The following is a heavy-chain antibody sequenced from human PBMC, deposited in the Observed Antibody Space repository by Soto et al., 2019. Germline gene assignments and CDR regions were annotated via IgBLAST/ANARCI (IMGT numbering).Heavy chain of an antibody. V-gene: IGHV3-30*19. Sequence: QVQLVESGGGVVQPGTSLRLSCVGSGFTFRSYVIHWVRQAPGKGLEWVALTSYDGSNKYYDDSVKGRFTISRDNSTNTVDLQMETLRFANPALYYCARWGTTGGLDVWGQGTVVSVSS. J-gene: IGHJ4*02. D-gene: IGHD3-16*01. CDR3: ARWGTTGGLDV. CDR2: TSYDGSNK. CDR1: GFTFRSYV.